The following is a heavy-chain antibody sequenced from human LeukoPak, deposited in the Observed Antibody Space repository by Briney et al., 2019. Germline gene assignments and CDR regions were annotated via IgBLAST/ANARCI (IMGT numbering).Heavy chain of an antibody. J-gene: IGHJ5*02. CDR1: GGSFSGYY. D-gene: IGHD3-22*01. Sequence: PSETLSLTCAVYGGSFSGYYWSWIRQPPGKGLEWIGGINHSGSSNDNPSLKSRVTISVDTSKNQFPVTLRSVPGADKAAYYCARGRGYYSDRSGYYDGTSNWFDPWGQGTLVTVSS. CDR3: ARGRGYYSDRSGYYDGTSNWFDP. CDR2: INHSGSS. V-gene: IGHV4-34*01.